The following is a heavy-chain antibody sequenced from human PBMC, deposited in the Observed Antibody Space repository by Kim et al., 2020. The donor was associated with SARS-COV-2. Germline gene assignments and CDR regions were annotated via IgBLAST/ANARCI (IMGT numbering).Heavy chain of an antibody. CDR2: INSDGSST. CDR3: AREDSSGWYDYYYYGMDV. J-gene: IGHJ6*02. V-gene: IGHV3-74*01. CDR1: GFTFSSYW. Sequence: GGSLRLSCAASGFTFSSYWMYWVRQAPGKGLVWVSRINSDGSSTSYADSVKGRFTISRDNAKNTLYLQMNSLRAEDTAVYYCAREDSSGWYDYYYYGMDVWGQGTTVTVSS. D-gene: IGHD6-19*01.